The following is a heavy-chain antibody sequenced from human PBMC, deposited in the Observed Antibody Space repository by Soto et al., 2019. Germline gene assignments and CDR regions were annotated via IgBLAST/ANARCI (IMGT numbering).Heavy chain of an antibody. V-gene: IGHV4-4*02. J-gene: IGHJ3*02. CDR1: SGSISSSNW. D-gene: IGHD6-13*01. CDR2: IYHSGST. CDR3: AREPPCWYRSKGRAFDI. Sequence: QVQLQESGPGLVKPSGTLSLTCAVSSGSISSSNWWSWVRQPPGKGLEWIGEIYHSGSTNYNPSLQRRVTISVDKSKNQFPLKLSSVTAADTAVYYCAREPPCWYRSKGRAFDIWGQGTMVTVSS.